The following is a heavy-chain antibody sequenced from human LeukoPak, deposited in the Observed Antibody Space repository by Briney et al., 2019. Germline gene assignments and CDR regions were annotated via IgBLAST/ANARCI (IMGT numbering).Heavy chain of an antibody. Sequence: PGGSLSVSCAASGFTFSSYSMNWVRQAPGKGLEWVSSINSNSSYIYYAHKVKGRFTISRNNAKNSLYLQMYSLRGGDTAVYYCARYRHFEPDAFDIWGQGTMVTVSS. CDR2: INSNSSYI. CDR3: ARYRHFEPDAFDI. V-gene: IGHV3-21*01. D-gene: IGHD3-16*02. CDR1: GFTFSSYS. J-gene: IGHJ3*02.